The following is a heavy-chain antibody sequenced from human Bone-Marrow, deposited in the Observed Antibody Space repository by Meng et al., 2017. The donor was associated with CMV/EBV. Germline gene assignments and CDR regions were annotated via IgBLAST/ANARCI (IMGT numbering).Heavy chain of an antibody. J-gene: IGHJ4*02. V-gene: IGHV1-8*01. CDR1: GYTFTTYD. CDR2: MNPNSGNT. D-gene: IGHD3-10*01. CDR3: ARARGYYGSGSYYPHFDY. Sequence: ASVKVSCKASGYTFTTYDINWVRQATGQGLEWMGWMNPNSGNTGYAQKFQGRVTMTRNTSISTAYMELSSLRSEDTAMYYCARARGYYGSGSYYPHFDYWGQGTLATVSS.